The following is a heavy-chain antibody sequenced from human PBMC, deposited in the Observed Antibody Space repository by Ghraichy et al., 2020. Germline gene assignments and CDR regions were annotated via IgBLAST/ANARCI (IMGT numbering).Heavy chain of an antibody. CDR3: AKVYDRVNALPTSFDY. CDR1: GFTFSTYA. D-gene: IGHD2/OR15-2a*01. J-gene: IGHJ4*02. Sequence: GGSLRLSCAASGFTFSTYAMSWVRQAPGKGLDWVSSISGGGGSAYYADSVKGRFTISRDNSKNTLYLQMNSLRAEDTAIYYCAKVYDRVNALPTSFDYWGQGTLVSVSS. CDR2: ISGGGGSA. V-gene: IGHV3-23*01.